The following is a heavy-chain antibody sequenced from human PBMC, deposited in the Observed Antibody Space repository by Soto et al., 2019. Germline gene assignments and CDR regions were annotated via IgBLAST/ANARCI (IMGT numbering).Heavy chain of an antibody. CDR2: IYYSGST. D-gene: IGHD1-26*01. J-gene: IGHJ5*02. V-gene: IGHV4-39*01. CDR3: GLRLNCLRGAGFDP. Sequence: QLQLQESGPGLVKPSETLSLTCTVSGGSISSSSYYWGWIRQPPGKGLEWIGSIYYSGSTYYNPSLKSRVTICVDTSKNQFSLKLSSVTAADTAVYYCGLRLNCLRGAGFDPWGQGTLVTVSS. CDR1: GGSISSSSYY.